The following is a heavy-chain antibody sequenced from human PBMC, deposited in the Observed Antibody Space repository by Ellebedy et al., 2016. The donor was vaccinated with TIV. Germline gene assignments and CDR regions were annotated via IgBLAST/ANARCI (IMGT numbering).Heavy chain of an antibody. CDR1: GFTIRSNY. J-gene: IGHJ4*02. CDR2: IYAGGTP. Sequence: GESLKISCLVSGFTIRSNYMSWVRQAPGKGLEWVSTIYAGGTPEYADSVKGRFTFSRDDSKNTVFLQMERLRVEDTAVYVCASLYCSSGSCYIDYWGQGTLVSVSS. CDR3: ASLYCSSGSCYIDY. D-gene: IGHD2-15*01. V-gene: IGHV3-66*01.